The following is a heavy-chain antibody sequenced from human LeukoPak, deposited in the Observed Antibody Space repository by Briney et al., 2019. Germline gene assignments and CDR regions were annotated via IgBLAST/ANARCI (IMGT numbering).Heavy chain of an antibody. J-gene: IGHJ4*02. V-gene: IGHV3-53*04. CDR1: GFTVSSNY. D-gene: IGHD3-9*01. CDR2: IYSGDST. CDR3: ATYFRIPHDF. Sequence: PGGSLRLSCAASGFTVSSNYMSWVRQAPGKGLEWVSVIYSGDSTYYADSVKGRFTISKHNSKNTLYLQMNSLRAEDTAVYYCATYFRIPHDFWGQGTLVTVSP.